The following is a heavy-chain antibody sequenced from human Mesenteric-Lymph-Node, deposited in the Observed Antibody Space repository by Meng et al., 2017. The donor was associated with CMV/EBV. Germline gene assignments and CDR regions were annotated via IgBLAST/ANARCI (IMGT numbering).Heavy chain of an antibody. D-gene: IGHD2-2*01. CDR3: ARETYCSSASCYYGMDV. CDR2: IYYSGST. V-gene: IGHV4-61*05. CDR1: GGSISSSSYY. Sequence: GSLRLSCTVSGGSISSSSYYWGWIRQPPGKGLEWIGYIYYSGSTNYNPSLKSRVTISVDMSKNQFSLKLSSVTAADTAAYYCARETYCSSASCYYGMDVWGQGTTVTVSS. J-gene: IGHJ6*02.